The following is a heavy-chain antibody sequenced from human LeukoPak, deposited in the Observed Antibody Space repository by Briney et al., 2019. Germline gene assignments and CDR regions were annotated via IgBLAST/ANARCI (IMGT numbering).Heavy chain of an antibody. CDR2: ISAYNGNT. Sequence: ASVKVSCKASGYTFTSYGISWVRQAPGQGLEWMGWISAYNGNTNYAQKLQGRVTMTTDTSTSTAYMELRSLRSDDTAVYYCARGMVGAAGTVYYYYYMDVWGKGTTVTVSS. CDR3: ARGMVGAAGTVYYYYYMDV. D-gene: IGHD6-13*01. CDR1: GYTFTSYG. V-gene: IGHV1-18*01. J-gene: IGHJ6*03.